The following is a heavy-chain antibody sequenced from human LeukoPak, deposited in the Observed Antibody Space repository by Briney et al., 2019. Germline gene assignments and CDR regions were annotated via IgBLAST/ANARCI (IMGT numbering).Heavy chain of an antibody. D-gene: IGHD1-26*01. V-gene: IGHV4-59*08. J-gene: IGHJ4*02. CDR1: GGSISSYY. CDR3: ARRKQLNSGFDY. CDR2: IYYSGST. Sequence: PSETLPLTCTVSGGSISSYYWSWIRQPPGKGLEWIGYIYYSGSTNYNPSLKSRVTISVDTSKNQFSLKLSSVTAADTAVYYCARRKQLNSGFDYWGQGTLVTVSS.